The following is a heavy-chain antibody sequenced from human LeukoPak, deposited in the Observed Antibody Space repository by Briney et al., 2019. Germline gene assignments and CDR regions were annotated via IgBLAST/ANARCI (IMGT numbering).Heavy chain of an antibody. V-gene: IGHV5-51*01. CDR3: ARLRIAVAGTQEFDY. Sequence: GESLKISCKGSGYSFTSYWIGWGRQMPGKGLGWMGIIYPGDSDNRYSPSFQGQVTISADKSISTAYLQWSSLKASDTAMYYCARLRIAVAGTQEFDYWGQGTLVTVSS. CDR2: IYPGDSDN. CDR1: GYSFTSYW. D-gene: IGHD6-19*01. J-gene: IGHJ4*02.